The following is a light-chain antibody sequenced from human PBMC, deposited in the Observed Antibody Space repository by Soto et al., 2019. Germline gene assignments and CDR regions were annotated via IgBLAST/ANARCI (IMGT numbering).Light chain of an antibody. V-gene: IGKV3-15*01. CDR1: QSVSSN. J-gene: IGKJ4*01. CDR3: QQYNNWPPLT. Sequence: EIVLTQSPGTLSLSPGERAALSCRASQSVSSNYLAWYQQKPAQAPRLXXYGASTRATGIPARFSGSGSGTEFTLTISSLQSEDFAVYYCQQYNNWPPLTFGGGTKVDIK. CDR2: GAS.